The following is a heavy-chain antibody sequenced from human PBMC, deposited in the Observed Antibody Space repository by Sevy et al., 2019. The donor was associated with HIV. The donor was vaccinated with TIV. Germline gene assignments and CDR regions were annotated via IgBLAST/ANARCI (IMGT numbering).Heavy chain of an antibody. CDR2: IKQDGSEK. CDR1: GFTFSNYW. J-gene: IGHJ4*02. Sequence: GGSLRLSCAASGFTFSNYWMNWVRQAPGKGGEWVAIIKQDGSEKYYVDSVKGRFTVSRDNAKNSLYLQMDSLRADDTAVYYCAAGTGWLIDYWGQGTLVTVSS. V-gene: IGHV3-7*01. D-gene: IGHD3-22*01. CDR3: AAGTGWLIDY.